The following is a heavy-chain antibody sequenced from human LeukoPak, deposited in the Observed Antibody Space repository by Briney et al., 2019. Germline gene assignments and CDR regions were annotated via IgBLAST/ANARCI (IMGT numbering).Heavy chain of an antibody. J-gene: IGHJ4*02. CDR3: ARGSEETGRDYFDY. D-gene: IGHD3-10*01. V-gene: IGHV4-34*01. CDR1: GGTFSGFY. Sequence: SETLSLTCAVDGGTFSGFYWSWIRQPPGKGLEWIGEINHSGSTNYNPSLKSRVTISVDTSKNQFSLKLSSVTAADTAVYYCARGSEETGRDYFDYWGQGTLVTVSS. CDR2: INHSGST.